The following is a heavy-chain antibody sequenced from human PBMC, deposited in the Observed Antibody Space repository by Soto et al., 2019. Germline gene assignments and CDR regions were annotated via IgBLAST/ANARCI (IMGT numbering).Heavy chain of an antibody. CDR3: AREARYDRGVYHYEGIDY. J-gene: IGHJ4*02. Sequence: EVQLLQSGGGLAQPGGSLTLSCAASGFSFSDYSMNWVRRAPGKGLEWVSAFSAGGDYRHYADSVKGRFTIARDNSKNSLFLQMTSLRAEDKARYYCAREARYDRGVYHYEGIDYWGQGTLVTVSS. CDR1: GFSFSDYS. D-gene: IGHD3-22*01. CDR2: FSAGGDYR. V-gene: IGHV3-23*01.